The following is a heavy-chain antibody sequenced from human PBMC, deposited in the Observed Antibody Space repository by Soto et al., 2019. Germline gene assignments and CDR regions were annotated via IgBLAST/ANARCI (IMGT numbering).Heavy chain of an antibody. V-gene: IGHV4-59*12. Sequence: SSETLSLTCTVSGGSISSYYWSWIRQPPGKGLEWIGYIYYSGSTNYNPSLKSRVTISVDTSKNQFSLKLSSVTAADTAVYYCARVRIGTTIGVIDPWGQGTLVTVSS. CDR2: IYYSGST. CDR3: ARVRIGTTIGVIDP. CDR1: GGSISSYY. D-gene: IGHD1-7*01. J-gene: IGHJ5*02.